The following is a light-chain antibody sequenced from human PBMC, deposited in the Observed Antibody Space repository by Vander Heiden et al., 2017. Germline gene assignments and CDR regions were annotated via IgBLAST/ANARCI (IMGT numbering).Light chain of an antibody. J-gene: IGKJ4*01. V-gene: IGKV1-39*01. CDR2: AAS. CDR1: QSISSY. CDR3: QQSDSTPIT. Sequence: DIQTTQSPSSLSASVGDRVTITCRASQSISSYLNWYQQKPGKAPKLLIYAASSLQSGVPSRFSGSGSGTDFTLTISRLQPEDFATYYCQQSDSTPITFGRGTKVEIK.